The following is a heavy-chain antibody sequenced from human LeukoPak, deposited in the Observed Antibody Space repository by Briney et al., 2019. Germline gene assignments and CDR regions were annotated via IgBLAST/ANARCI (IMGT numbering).Heavy chain of an antibody. Sequence: GESLKISCKGSGYNFITYWIGWVRQTPGKGLEWMGIIYPGGSDTRYSPSFQGQVTISADKSISTAYMQWSSLKAPDTAMYYCARGYCSSTSCYRFDYWGQGTLVTVSS. CDR3: ARGYCSSTSCYRFDY. J-gene: IGHJ4*02. CDR2: IYPGGSDT. V-gene: IGHV5-51*01. CDR1: GYNFITYW. D-gene: IGHD2-2*01.